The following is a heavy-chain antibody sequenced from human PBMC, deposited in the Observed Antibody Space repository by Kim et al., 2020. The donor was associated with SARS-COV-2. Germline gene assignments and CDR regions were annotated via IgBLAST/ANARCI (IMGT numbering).Heavy chain of an antibody. Sequence: ASVKVSCKASGYTFTSYAMHWVRQAPGQRLEWMGWINAGNGNTKYSQKFQGRVTITRDTSASTAYMELSSLRSEDTAVYYCAREGRVAIFGVGNWFDPWGQGTLVTVSS. CDR2: INAGNGNT. CDR1: GYTFTSYA. J-gene: IGHJ5*02. D-gene: IGHD3-3*01. V-gene: IGHV1-3*01. CDR3: AREGRVAIFGVGNWFDP.